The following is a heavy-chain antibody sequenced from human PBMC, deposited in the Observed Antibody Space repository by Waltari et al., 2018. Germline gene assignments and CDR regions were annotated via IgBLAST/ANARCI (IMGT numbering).Heavy chain of an antibody. CDR3: ARGARRTTVTTGWWYFDL. Sequence: EVQLVESGGGLVQPGGSLRLSCAASGFTYSMYWLHWVRQAPGKGLVGVSSSNGDGRSTSYADSVKGRFTISKDNAKNTVYLQMNSLRAEDTAIYYCARGARRTTVTTGWWYFDLWGRGTLVTVSS. D-gene: IGHD4-17*01. CDR1: GFTYSMYW. CDR2: SNGDGRST. J-gene: IGHJ2*01. V-gene: IGHV3-74*01.